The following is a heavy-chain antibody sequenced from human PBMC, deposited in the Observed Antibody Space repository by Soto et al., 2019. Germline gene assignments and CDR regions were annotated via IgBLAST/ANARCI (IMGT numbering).Heavy chain of an antibody. V-gene: IGHV4-34*01. CDR3: ARGELLWFGESTYGMDV. CDR2: INHSAST. CDR1: GGCFSSYY. D-gene: IGHD3-10*01. Sequence: PSETLSRTCAVYGGCFSSYYWRWIRQPPGKGLEWIGEINHSASTNYNPALKSRVTISVDTSKNQFSLKLSSVTAADTAVYYCARGELLWFGESTYGMDVWGQGTTVTVSS. J-gene: IGHJ6*02.